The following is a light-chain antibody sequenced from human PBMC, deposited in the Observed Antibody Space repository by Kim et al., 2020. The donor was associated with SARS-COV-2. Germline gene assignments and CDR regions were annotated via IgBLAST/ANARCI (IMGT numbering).Light chain of an antibody. CDR3: QQYNNWPLT. V-gene: IGKV3-15*01. CDR1: QSVSSN. Sequence: VSPGERATLSCRTSQSVSSNLAWYQQKPGQAPRLLIYGSSTRATGIPARFSGSGSGTEFTLTISSLQSEDFAVYYCQQYNNWPLTFGQGTRLEIK. CDR2: GSS. J-gene: IGKJ5*01.